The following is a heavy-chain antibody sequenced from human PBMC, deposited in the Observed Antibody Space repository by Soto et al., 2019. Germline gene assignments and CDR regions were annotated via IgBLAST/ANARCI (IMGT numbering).Heavy chain of an antibody. CDR1: GYSISSGYY. CDR2: IYHSGST. V-gene: IGHV4-38-2*01. CDR3: ARSFQDYGDYTGDFDY. Sequence: LTCAVSGYSISSGYYWGWIRQPPGKGLEWIGSIYHSGSTYYNPSLKSRVTISVDTSKNQFSLKLSSVTAADTAVYYCARSFQDYGDYTGDFDYWGQGTLVTVSS. D-gene: IGHD4-17*01. J-gene: IGHJ4*02.